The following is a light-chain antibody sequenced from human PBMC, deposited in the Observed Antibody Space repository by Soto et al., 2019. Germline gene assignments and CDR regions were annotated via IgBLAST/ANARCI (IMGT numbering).Light chain of an antibody. J-gene: IGKJ1*01. V-gene: IGKV1-5*01. CDR1: HSISKW. Sequence: DIQMTQSPSTLSASVGDIVIITCRASHSISKWLAWYQQKPGKATKLLIYGASSLESGVPSRFSGSGSGTEFTLTIRSLQPDDFATYYCQQYNSYDMWTFGQGTKVDIK. CDR3: QQYNSYDMWT. CDR2: GAS.